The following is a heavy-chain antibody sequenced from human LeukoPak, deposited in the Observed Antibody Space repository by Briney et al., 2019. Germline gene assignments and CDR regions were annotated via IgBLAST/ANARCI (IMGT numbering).Heavy chain of an antibody. J-gene: IGHJ3*02. CDR2: IRGNGGST. Sequence: GGSLRLSCAASGFTFSSYDLSWVRQAPGKGLEWVSAIRGNGGSTYYADSVKGRSTISRDNSKNTLYLQMNSLKAEDTAVYYCAKETVVVVAATPDAFDIWGQGTMVTVSS. V-gene: IGHV3-23*01. D-gene: IGHD2-15*01. CDR1: GFTFSSYD. CDR3: AKETVVVVAATPDAFDI.